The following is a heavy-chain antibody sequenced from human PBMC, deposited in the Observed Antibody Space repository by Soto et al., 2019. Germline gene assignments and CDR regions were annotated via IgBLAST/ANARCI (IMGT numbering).Heavy chain of an antibody. Sequence: QVQLLQSAAEVRKPGASVTVSCTASGYTFSSHGITWVRQSPGQGLEWMGWISTYNGNTNYAQKVQVRVTMTIDKSARTAYIALRSLTADATAMSACAACPGPSCSRRRAWFDAWGQVTLVTVSA. V-gene: IGHV1-18*04. D-gene: IGHD2-2*01. CDR2: ISTYNGNT. CDR1: GYTFSSHG. CDR3: AACPGPSCSRRRAWFDA. J-gene: IGHJ5*01.